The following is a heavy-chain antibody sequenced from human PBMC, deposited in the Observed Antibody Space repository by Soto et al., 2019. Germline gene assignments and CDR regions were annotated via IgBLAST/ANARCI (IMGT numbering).Heavy chain of an antibody. V-gene: IGHV2-5*01. J-gene: IGHJ3*02. Sequence: QITLKESGPTLVKPTQTLTLTCTFSGFSLSTSGVGVGWIRQPPGKALEWLALIYWNDDKRYSPSLESRLTITKDTSKNQVVLTMTNMDPVDTATYYCAHRGHWDAFDIWGQGTMVTVSS. CDR1: GFSLSTSGVG. CDR3: AHRGHWDAFDI. CDR2: IYWNDDK. D-gene: IGHD1-1*01.